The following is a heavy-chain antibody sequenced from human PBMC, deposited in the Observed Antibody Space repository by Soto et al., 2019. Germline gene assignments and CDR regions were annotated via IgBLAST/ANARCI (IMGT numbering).Heavy chain of an antibody. CDR3: ARVPSSASYRSYYYYGMDV. J-gene: IGHJ6*02. D-gene: IGHD1-26*01. Sequence: EVQLVESGGGLVQPGGSLRLSCAASGFTFRSYSMNWVRQAPGKGLEWVSYITSSSDTKYCGASVKGRFTISRDNAKNSLYLQVNSLRDEDTAVYYCARVPSSASYRSYYYYGMDVWGQGTTVTVSS. V-gene: IGHV3-48*02. CDR1: GFTFRSYS. CDR2: ITSSSDTK.